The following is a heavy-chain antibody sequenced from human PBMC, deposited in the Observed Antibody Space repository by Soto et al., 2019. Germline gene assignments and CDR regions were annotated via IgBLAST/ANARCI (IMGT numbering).Heavy chain of an antibody. CDR2: IYYSGST. V-gene: IGHV4-31*03. Sequence: SETLSLTCTVSGGSISSGGYYWSWIRQHPGKGLEWIGYIYYSGSTYYNPSLKSRVTISVDTSKNQFSLKLSSVTAADTAVYYCARGDNWKGVWFDPWGKGTLVTVS. CDR1: GGSISSGGYY. J-gene: IGHJ5*02. D-gene: IGHD1-20*01. CDR3: ARGDNWKGVWFDP.